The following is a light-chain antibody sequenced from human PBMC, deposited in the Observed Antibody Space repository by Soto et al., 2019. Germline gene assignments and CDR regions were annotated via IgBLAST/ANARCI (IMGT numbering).Light chain of an antibody. V-gene: IGKV1-5*03. CDR3: QQYNNYWT. CDR1: QSISYW. CDR2: KAS. Sequence: DIQMTQSPSTLSASVGDRVTITCRASQSISYWLAWYQQKPGKAPNLLIYKASSLESGVPSRFSGSGSGTEFTLTISSLQTEDFATYYCQQYNNYWTFGQGNKVEIK. J-gene: IGKJ1*01.